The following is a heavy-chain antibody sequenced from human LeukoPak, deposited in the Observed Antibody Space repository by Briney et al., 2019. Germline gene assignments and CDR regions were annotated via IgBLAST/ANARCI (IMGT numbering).Heavy chain of an antibody. Sequence: SETLSLTCTVSGYSISSGYYWGWIRQPPGKGLEWIGSIYHSGSTYYNPSLKSRVTISVDTSKNQFSLKLSSVTAADTAVYYCARDQNGPVDFDYWGQGTLVTVSS. D-gene: IGHD2-15*01. J-gene: IGHJ4*02. CDR2: IYHSGST. CDR1: GYSISSGYY. CDR3: ARDQNGPVDFDY. V-gene: IGHV4-38-2*02.